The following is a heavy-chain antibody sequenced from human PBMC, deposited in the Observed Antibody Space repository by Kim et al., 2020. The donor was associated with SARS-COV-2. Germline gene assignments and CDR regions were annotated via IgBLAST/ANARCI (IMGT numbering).Heavy chain of an antibody. CDR1: GGTFSSYA. CDR3: ARLIVGARDAFDI. CDR2: IIPIFGTA. Sequence: SVKVSCKASGGTFSSYAISWVRQAPGQGLEWMGGIIPIFGTANYAQKFQGRVTITADESTSTAYMELSSLRSEDTAVYYCARLIVGARDAFDIWGQGTMVTVSS. D-gene: IGHD1-26*01. J-gene: IGHJ3*02. V-gene: IGHV1-69*13.